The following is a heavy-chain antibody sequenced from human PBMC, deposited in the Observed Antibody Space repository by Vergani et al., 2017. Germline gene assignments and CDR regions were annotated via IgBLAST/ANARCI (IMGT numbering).Heavy chain of an antibody. Sequence: QVQLVESWGGVVQPGTSLRLFCVVSGFALNRHAMYWVRQAPGKGLVWVVGISFDGTNEYYPDLVKGRFTISRDIAKNTLYLQVRSLRLEDTGVYHCVRDRGLCAGGRCYTEAWDYSGQGTPVTVSS. CDR3: VRDRGLCAGGRCYTEAWDY. V-gene: IGHV3-30-3*01. J-gene: IGHJ4*02. D-gene: IGHD2-2*02. CDR2: ISFDGTNE. CDR1: GFALNRHA.